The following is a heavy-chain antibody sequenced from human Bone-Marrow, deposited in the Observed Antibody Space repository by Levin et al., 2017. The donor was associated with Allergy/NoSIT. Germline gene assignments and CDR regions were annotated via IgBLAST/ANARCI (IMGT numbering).Heavy chain of an antibody. CDR2: IFSSGTT. CDR3: ARAVYSIWRPGFDS. Sequence: SETLSLTCSVSDDSISSDFYYWNWIRQPAGKGVEWIGRIFSSGTTTYNPSLDSRVTISVDTSKNQFSLKLSSVTAADTAVYYCARAVYSIWRPGFDSWGQGTQVTVPS. CDR1: DDSISSDFYY. V-gene: IGHV4-61*02. D-gene: IGHD6-6*01. J-gene: IGHJ4*02.